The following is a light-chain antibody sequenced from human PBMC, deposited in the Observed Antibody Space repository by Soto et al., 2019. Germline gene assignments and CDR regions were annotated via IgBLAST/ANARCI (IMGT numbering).Light chain of an antibody. CDR2: AAS. Sequence: EIVLTQSPGTLSLSPGERATLSCRASQSISSNYLAWYQQKPGQAPRLLIYAASSRATGISDRFSGSGSGTDFTLTISRLEPEDFAVYYCQQTVTFGPGTKVAVK. CDR1: QSISSNY. J-gene: IGKJ3*01. V-gene: IGKV3-20*01. CDR3: QQTVT.